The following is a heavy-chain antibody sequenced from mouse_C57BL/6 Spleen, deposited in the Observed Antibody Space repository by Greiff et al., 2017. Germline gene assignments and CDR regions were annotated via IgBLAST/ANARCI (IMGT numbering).Heavy chain of an antibody. J-gene: IGHJ1*03. V-gene: IGHV2-5*01. CDR2: IWRGGST. CDR1: GFSLTSYG. CDR3: AKGNYGSRGYFDV. D-gene: IGHD1-1*01. Sequence: VKLMESGPGLVQPSQSLSITCTVSGFSLTSYGVHWVRQSPGKGLEWLGVIWRGGSTDYNAAFMSRLSITKDNSKSQVFFKMNSLQADDTAIYYCAKGNYGSRGYFDVWGTGTTVTVSS.